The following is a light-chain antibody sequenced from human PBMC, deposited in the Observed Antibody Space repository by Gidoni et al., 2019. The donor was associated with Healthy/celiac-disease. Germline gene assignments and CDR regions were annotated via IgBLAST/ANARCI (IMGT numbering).Light chain of an antibody. V-gene: IGLV2-18*02. Sequence: QSALTQPPSVSGSPGQSVTISCTGTSSDVGSYNRLSWYQQPPGTAPKLMIYEVSNRPSGVPDRFSGSKSGNTASLTISGRQAEDEADYYCSSYTSSSTWVFGGGTKLTV. CDR3: SSYTSSSTWV. CDR2: EVS. CDR1: SSDVGSYNR. J-gene: IGLJ3*02.